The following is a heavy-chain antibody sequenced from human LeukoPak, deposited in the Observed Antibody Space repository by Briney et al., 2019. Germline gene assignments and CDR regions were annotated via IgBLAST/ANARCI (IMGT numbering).Heavy chain of an antibody. J-gene: IGHJ5*02. V-gene: IGHV3-21*01. D-gene: IGHD3-22*01. CDR2: ISSSSSYI. CDR3: ARANTMIVVVIPHNWFDP. Sequence: GGSLRLSCAASGFTFSSYSMNWVRQAPGKGLEWVSSISSSSSYIYYADSVKGRFTISRDNAKNSLYLQMNSLRAEDTAVYYCARANTMIVVVIPHNWFDPWGQGTLVTVSS. CDR1: GFTFSSYS.